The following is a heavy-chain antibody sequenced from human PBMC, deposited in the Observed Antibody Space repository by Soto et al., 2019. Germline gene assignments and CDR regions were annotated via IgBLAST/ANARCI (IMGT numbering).Heavy chain of an antibody. V-gene: IGHV3-9*01. D-gene: IGHD1-1*01. J-gene: IGHJ5*01. Sequence: EVPLVESGGGLVQPGRSLRLSCAASGFTFDDYAMHWVRQAPGKGLEWVSGIGWNSGSMDYADSVKGRFTISRDNAKYSAYQQMYDLSTEDTALYFCLKGRTDAGYPYNWCDSWGQGTLVTVSS. CDR1: GFTFDDYA. CDR3: LKGRTDAGYPYNWCDS. CDR2: IGWNSGSM.